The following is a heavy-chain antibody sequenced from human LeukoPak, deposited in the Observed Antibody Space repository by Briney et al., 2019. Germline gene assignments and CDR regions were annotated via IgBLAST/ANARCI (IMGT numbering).Heavy chain of an antibody. CDR3: ARPEYDFWSGPKSWTPEY. CDR1: GYSFTSYW. J-gene: IGHJ4*02. V-gene: IGHV5-51*01. Sequence: GESLKISCKGSGYSFTSYWIGWVRQMPGKGLEWMGIIYPGDSDTRYSPSFQGQVTISADKSISTAYLQWSSLKASDTAMYYCARPEYDFWSGPKSWTPEYWGQGTLVTVSS. D-gene: IGHD3-3*01. CDR2: IYPGDSDT.